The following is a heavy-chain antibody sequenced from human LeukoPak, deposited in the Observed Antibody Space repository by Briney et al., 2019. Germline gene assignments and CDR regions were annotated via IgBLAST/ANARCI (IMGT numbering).Heavy chain of an antibody. D-gene: IGHD3-22*01. CDR2: ISYDGSNK. CDR3: ATGAAYYYDSSGYYTEAYFDY. Sequence: GRSLRLSCAASGFTFSSYAMHWVRQAPGKGLEWVAVISYDGSNKYYADSVKGRFTISRDNSKNTLYLQMNSLRAEDTAVFYCATGAAYYYDSSGYYTEAYFDYWGQGTLVTVSS. V-gene: IGHV3-30-3*01. J-gene: IGHJ4*02. CDR1: GFTFSSYA.